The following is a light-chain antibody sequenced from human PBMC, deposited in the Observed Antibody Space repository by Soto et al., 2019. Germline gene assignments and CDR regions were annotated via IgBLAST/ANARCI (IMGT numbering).Light chain of an antibody. J-gene: IGKJ1*01. CDR3: QQYGDSPWT. Sequence: EIVWTQSPGTLSLSPGERASLSCRASQSVSSSYLAWYQQKPGQATRLLIYGVSSRATGIPDRFSGSGSGTDFTLTISRLEPEDFAVYYCQQYGDSPWTFGQGTKVEIK. CDR1: QSVSSSY. V-gene: IGKV3-20*01. CDR2: GVS.